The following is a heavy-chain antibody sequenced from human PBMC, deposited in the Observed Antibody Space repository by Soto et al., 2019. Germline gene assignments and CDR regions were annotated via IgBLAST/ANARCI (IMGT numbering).Heavy chain of an antibody. Sequence: QVQLVQSGAEVKKPGSSVKVSCKASGGTFSSYTISWVRQDPGQGLEWMGRIIPILGIANYAQKFQGRVTITADKSTSTAYMELSSLRSEDTAVYYCARWRNSSAWLPLDYWGQGTLVTVSS. CDR1: GGTFSSYT. J-gene: IGHJ4*02. CDR3: ARWRNSSAWLPLDY. CDR2: IIPILGIA. V-gene: IGHV1-69*02. D-gene: IGHD6-19*01.